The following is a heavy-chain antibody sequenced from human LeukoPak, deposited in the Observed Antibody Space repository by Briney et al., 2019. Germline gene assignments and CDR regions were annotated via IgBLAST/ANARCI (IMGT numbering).Heavy chain of an antibody. J-gene: IGHJ4*02. CDR2: ISYDGSNK. CDR1: GFTFSSYA. CDR3: AIIVGAGPGDY. D-gene: IGHD1-26*01. Sequence: PGRSLRLSCAASGFTFSSYAMHWVRQAPGKGLEWVAVISYDGSNKYYADSVKGRFTISRDNSKNTLYLQMNSLRAEDTAVYYCAIIVGAGPGDYWGQGTLVTVSS. V-gene: IGHV3-30-3*01.